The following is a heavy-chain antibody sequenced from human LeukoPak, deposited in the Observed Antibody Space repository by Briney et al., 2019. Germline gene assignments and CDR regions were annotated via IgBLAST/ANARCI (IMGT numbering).Heavy chain of an antibody. J-gene: IGHJ4*02. CDR3: ARDRDIAAAGLFDY. D-gene: IGHD6-13*01. Sequence: PGGSLRLSCAASGFTFDDYGMSWVRQAPGKGLEWVSGINWNGGSTGYADSVKGRFTISRDNAKNSLYLQMNSLRAEDTALYYCARDRDIAAAGLFDYWGQGTLVTVSS. CDR1: GFTFDDYG. CDR2: INWNGGST. V-gene: IGHV3-20*04.